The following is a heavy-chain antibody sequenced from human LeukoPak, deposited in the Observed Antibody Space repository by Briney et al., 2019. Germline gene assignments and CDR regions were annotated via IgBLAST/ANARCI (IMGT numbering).Heavy chain of an antibody. D-gene: IGHD3-9*01. V-gene: IGHV3-15*01. J-gene: IGHJ6*02. CDR3: TRRDDILTGPYYYYYYGMDV. CDR2: IKSKTDGGTT. Sequence: PGGSLRLSCAASGFTFSNAWMSWVRQAPGKGLEWVGRIKSKTDGGTTDYAAPVKGRFTISRDDSKDTLYLQMNSLKTEDTAVYYCTRRDDILTGPYYYYYYGMDVWGQGTTVTVSS. CDR1: GFTFSNAW.